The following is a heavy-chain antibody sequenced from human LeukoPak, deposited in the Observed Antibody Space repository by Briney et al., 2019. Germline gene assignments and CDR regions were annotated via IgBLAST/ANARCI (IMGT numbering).Heavy chain of an antibody. J-gene: IGHJ4*02. V-gene: IGHV5-10-1*01. CDR3: ARHLYGSVTYNVDY. CDR1: GYSFTTYW. CDR2: IDPSDSYT. Sequence: GESLGISCKGSGYSFTTYWITWVCQMPGKGLEWMGTIDPSDSYTNYSPSFQGHVSISVDKSISTAYLQWSSLKASDTAMYYCARHLYGSVTYNVDYWGQGTLVTVSS. D-gene: IGHD3-10*01.